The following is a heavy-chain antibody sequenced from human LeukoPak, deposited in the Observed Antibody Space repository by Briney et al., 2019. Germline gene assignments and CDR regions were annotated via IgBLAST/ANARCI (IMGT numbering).Heavy chain of an antibody. CDR1: GFTFSSYS. J-gene: IGHJ4*02. Sequence: GGSLRLSCAASGFTFSSYSMNWVRQAPGKGLEWVAVISYDGSNKYYADSVKGRFTISRDNSKNTLYLQMNSLRAEDTAVYYCARDGQYDSSGYLDYWGQGTLVTVSS. CDR3: ARDGQYDSSGYLDY. D-gene: IGHD3-22*01. CDR2: ISYDGSNK. V-gene: IGHV3-30*03.